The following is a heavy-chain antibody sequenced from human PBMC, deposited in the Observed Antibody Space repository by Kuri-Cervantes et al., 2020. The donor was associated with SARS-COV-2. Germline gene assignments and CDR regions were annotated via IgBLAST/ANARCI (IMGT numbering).Heavy chain of an antibody. V-gene: IGHV3-7*03. Sequence: LSLTCAASGFTFSSYAMHWVRQAPGKGLEWVANIKQDGSEKYYVDSVKGRFTISRDNAKNSLYLQMNSLRAEDTAVYYCAKGESAASFGVVIGSGKLFGYFDYWGQGTLVTSPQ. CDR3: AKGESAASFGVVIGSGKLFGYFDY. D-gene: IGHD3-3*01. CDR1: GFTFSSYA. J-gene: IGHJ4*02. CDR2: IKQDGSEK.